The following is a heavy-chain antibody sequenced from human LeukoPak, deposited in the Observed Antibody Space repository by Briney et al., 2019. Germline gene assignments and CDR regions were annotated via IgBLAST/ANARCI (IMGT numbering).Heavy chain of an antibody. CDR3: ARTTNRYSYGSDY. D-gene: IGHD5-18*01. CDR2: INPNSGGT. J-gene: IGHJ4*02. CDR1: GYTFTGYY. V-gene: IGHV1-2*04. Sequence: ASVKVSCKASGYTFTGYYTHWVRQAPGQGLEWMGWINPNSGGTNYAQKFQGWVTMTRNTSISTAYMELSSLRSEDTAVYYCARTTNRYSYGSDYWGQGTLVTVSS.